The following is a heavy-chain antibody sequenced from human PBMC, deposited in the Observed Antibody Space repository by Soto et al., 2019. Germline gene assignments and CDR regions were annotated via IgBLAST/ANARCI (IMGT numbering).Heavy chain of an antibody. D-gene: IGHD1-26*01. CDR2: INPYNGNT. CDR3: ARDAAVGLFDY. J-gene: IGHJ4*02. V-gene: IGHV1-18*01. Sequence: QVQLVQSGAEVKKPGASVKVSCKASGYTFTSYGISWVRQAPGQRLEWMGWINPYNGNTKYAQKLQGRVTMTTDTSTVTAYMELRSLRSDDTAVYYCARDAAVGLFDYWGQGTLVTVSS. CDR1: GYTFTSYG.